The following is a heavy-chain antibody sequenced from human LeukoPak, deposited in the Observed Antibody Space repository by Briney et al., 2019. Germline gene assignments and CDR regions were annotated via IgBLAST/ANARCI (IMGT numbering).Heavy chain of an antibody. V-gene: IGHV3-7*01. Sequence: GGSLRLSCAASGFTFSSYSMNWVRQAPGKGLEWVGHAKQDGSETYYVDSVKGRFTVSRDNAKNSLFLQMNSLRVEDTAMYYCAGDLPSSGYWYRDAFDIWGRGTMVTVSS. CDR3: AGDLPSSGYWYRDAFDI. CDR2: AKQDGSET. J-gene: IGHJ3*02. D-gene: IGHD3-22*01. CDR1: GFTFSSYS.